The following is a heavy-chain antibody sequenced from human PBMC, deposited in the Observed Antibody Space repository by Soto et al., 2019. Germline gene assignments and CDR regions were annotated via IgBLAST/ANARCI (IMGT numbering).Heavy chain of an antibody. CDR1: GFTFSSYA. CDR3: ARGGNDCSGGSCYFDAFDI. D-gene: IGHD2-15*01. V-gene: IGHV3-23*01. J-gene: IGHJ3*02. CDR2: ISGSGGST. Sequence: GGSLRLSCSASGFTFSSYAMSWVRQAPGKGLEWVSAISGSGGSTYYADSVKGRFTISRDNSKNTLYLQMNSLRSEDTAVYYCARGGNDCSGGSCYFDAFDIWGQGTMVTVSS.